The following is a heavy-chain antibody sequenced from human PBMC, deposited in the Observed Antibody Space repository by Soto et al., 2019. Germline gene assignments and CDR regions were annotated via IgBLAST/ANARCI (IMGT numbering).Heavy chain of an antibody. Sequence: QVQLVESGGGVVQPGRSLRLSCAASGFTFSSYGMHWVRQAPGKGLEWVAVISHDGSNKYYAESVKGRFTISRDNSKKTLYLQMNSLRAEDTAVYYCAKAKYSSSWYSYGMDVWGQGTTVTVSS. V-gene: IGHV3-30*18. J-gene: IGHJ6*02. D-gene: IGHD6-13*01. CDR2: ISHDGSNK. CDR1: GFTFSSYG. CDR3: AKAKYSSSWYSYGMDV.